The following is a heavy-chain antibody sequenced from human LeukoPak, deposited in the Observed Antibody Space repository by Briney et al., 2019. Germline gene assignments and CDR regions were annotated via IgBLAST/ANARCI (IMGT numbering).Heavy chain of an antibody. CDR1: GFTFDDYA. D-gene: IGHD6-19*01. V-gene: IGHV3-9*01. Sequence: PGRSLRLSCAASGFTFDDYAMHWVRQAPGKGLEWVSGISWNSGSIGYADSVKGRFTISRDNAKNSLYLQMNSLRAEDTALYYCAKDMFPSAVAANDAFDIWGQGTMVTVSS. J-gene: IGHJ3*02. CDR2: ISWNSGSI. CDR3: AKDMFPSAVAANDAFDI.